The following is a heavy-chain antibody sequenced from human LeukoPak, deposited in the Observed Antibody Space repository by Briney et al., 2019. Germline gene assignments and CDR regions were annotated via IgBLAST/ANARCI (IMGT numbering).Heavy chain of an antibody. V-gene: IGHV4-34*01. CDR3: ASHLEMATTGNFGY. CDR2: INHSGST. D-gene: IGHD5-24*01. Sequence: SETLSLTCAVYGGSFSGYYWSWIRQPPGKGLEWIGEINHSGSTNYNPPLKSRVTISVDTSKNQFSLKLSSVTAADTAVYYCASHLEMATTGNFGYWGQGTLVTVSS. J-gene: IGHJ4*02. CDR1: GGSFSGYY.